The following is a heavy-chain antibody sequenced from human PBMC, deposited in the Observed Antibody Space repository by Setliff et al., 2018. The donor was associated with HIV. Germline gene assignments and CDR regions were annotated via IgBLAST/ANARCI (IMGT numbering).Heavy chain of an antibody. CDR1: GFTFSSYS. Sequence: KPGGSLRLSCAASGFTFSSYSMNWVRQAPGKGLEWVSCITSRSSYIYYADSVKGRFTISRDNAKNSLYLQMNSLRAEDTAVYYCARENSNYYDSSDWLDYWGQGTLVTVSS. CDR3: ARENSNYYDSSDWLDY. J-gene: IGHJ4*02. V-gene: IGHV3-21*01. D-gene: IGHD3-22*01. CDR2: ITSRSSYI.